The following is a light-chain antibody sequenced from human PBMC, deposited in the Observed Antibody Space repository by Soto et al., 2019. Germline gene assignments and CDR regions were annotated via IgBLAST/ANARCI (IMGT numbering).Light chain of an antibody. Sequence: QSVLTQPPSVSGDPGQRVTISCTGSSSNIGAGYDVHWYQQLPGTAPKLLIYGNSNRPSGVPDRFSGSKSGTSASLAITGLKAEDEADYYCQSYDSSLSGVVFGGGTKLTVL. CDR1: SSNIGAGYD. CDR3: QSYDSSLSGVV. J-gene: IGLJ2*01. V-gene: IGLV1-40*01. CDR2: GNS.